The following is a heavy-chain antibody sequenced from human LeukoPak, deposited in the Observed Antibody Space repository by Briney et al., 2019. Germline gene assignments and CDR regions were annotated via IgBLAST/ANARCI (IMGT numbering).Heavy chain of an antibody. CDR1: GFTFSSYE. Sequence: PGGSLRLSCAASGFTFSSYEMNWVRQAPGKGLEWVSYTSSSGSTTYYADSVKGRFTISRDNAKNSLYLQMNSLRAEDTAVYYCARRYCSSTSCTLDFWGQGALVTVSS. D-gene: IGHD2-2*01. J-gene: IGHJ4*02. CDR3: ARRYCSSTSCTLDF. CDR2: TSSSGSTT. V-gene: IGHV3-48*03.